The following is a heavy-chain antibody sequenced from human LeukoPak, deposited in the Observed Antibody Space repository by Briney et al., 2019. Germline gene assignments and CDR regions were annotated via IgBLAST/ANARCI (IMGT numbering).Heavy chain of an antibody. J-gene: IGHJ4*02. CDR2: ISSSGSTI. D-gene: IGHD2-21*02. CDR1: GFTFSSYE. CDR3: AKGVKHIVVVTAQHYFDS. V-gene: IGHV3-48*03. Sequence: GGSLRLSCAASGFTFSSYEMNWVRQAPGKGLEWVSYISSSGSTIYYADSVKGRFTISRDNSKNTLYLQMNSLRAEDTSVYYCAKGVKHIVVVTAQHYFDSWGQGTLVTVSS.